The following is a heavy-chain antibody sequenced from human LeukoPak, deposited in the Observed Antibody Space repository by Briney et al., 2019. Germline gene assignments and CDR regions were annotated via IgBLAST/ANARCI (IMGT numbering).Heavy chain of an antibody. CDR2: IYYSGST. V-gene: IGHV4-39*01. CDR1: GGSISSSSYY. J-gene: IGHJ6*03. D-gene: IGHD3-10*01. CDR3: ARGPVLLWFGYYMDV. Sequence: PSETLSLTCTVSGGSISSSSYYWGWIRQPPGKGLEWIGSIYYSGSTYYNPSLKSRVTISVDTSKNQFSLKLSSVTAADTAVYYCARGPVLLWFGYYMDVWGKGTTVTISS.